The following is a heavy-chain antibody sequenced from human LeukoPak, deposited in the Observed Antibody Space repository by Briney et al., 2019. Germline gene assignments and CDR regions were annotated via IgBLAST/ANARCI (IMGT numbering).Heavy chain of an antibody. CDR2: IYYSGSA. CDR3: ARVHGTNNYFDY. CDR1: GGSFSNYY. J-gene: IGHJ4*02. Sequence: SETLSLTCTVSGGSFSNYYWSWFRQPPGKGLEWIGYIYYSGSANYNPSLKSRVTISVDSSKNQFSLKLSSVTAADTAVYYCARVHGTNNYFDYWGQGTLVTVSS. V-gene: IGHV4-59*01. D-gene: IGHD1-14*01.